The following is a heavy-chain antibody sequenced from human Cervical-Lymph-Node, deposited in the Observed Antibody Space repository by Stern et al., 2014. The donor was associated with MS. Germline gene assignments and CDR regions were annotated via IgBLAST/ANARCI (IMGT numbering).Heavy chain of an antibody. CDR1: GFTFTTSG. V-gene: IGHV3-30*18. CDR3: ANAAALSCRSPSCYKAFEY. D-gene: IGHD2-2*02. CDR2: ISYDGSNP. J-gene: IGHJ4*02. Sequence: VHLVESGGGVVQPGGSLRLSCVASGFTFTTSGMHWVRQAPGKGLDWVAVISYDGSNPYYGDSVKGRFTISRDNSKNTVYLQMNSLRPEDTAVYYCANAAALSCRSPSCYKAFEYWGQGILVTVSS.